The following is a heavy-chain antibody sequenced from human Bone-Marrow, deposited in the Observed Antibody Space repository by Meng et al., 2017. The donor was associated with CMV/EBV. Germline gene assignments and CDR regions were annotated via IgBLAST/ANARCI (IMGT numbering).Heavy chain of an antibody. CDR2: ISSSSSYI. D-gene: IGHD3/OR15-3a*01. Sequence: GGSLRLSCAASGFTFSSYSMNWVRQAPGKGLEWVSSISSSSSYIYYADSVKGRFTISRDNAKNSLYLQMNSLRAEDTAVYYCARGLRTGLNWFDPWGQGTRVTVSS. V-gene: IGHV3-21*01. J-gene: IGHJ5*02. CDR1: GFTFSSYS. CDR3: ARGLRTGLNWFDP.